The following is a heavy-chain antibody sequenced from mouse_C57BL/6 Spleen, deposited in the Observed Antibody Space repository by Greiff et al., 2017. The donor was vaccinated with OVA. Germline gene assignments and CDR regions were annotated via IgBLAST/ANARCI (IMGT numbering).Heavy chain of an antibody. CDR1: GFSLTSYG. V-gene: IGHV2-2*01. Sequence: QVQLQQSGPGLVQPSQSLSITCTVSGFSLTSYGVHWVRQSPGKGLEWLGVIWSGGSTDYNAAFISRLSISKDNSKSQVFFKMNSLQADDTAIYYCASQGLNGNYGFAYWGQGTLVTVSA. D-gene: IGHD2-1*01. CDR3: ASQGLNGNYGFAY. J-gene: IGHJ3*01. CDR2: IWSGGST.